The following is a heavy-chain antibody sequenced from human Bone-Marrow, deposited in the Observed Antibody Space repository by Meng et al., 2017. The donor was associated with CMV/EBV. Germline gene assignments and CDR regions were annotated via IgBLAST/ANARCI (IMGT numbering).Heavy chain of an antibody. CDR1: GYSFTSYG. CDR3: ARDEERLAAGFDY. J-gene: IGHJ4*02. V-gene: IGHV1-18*01. D-gene: IGHD1-1*01. Sequence: ASVKVSCKASGYSFTSYGITWVRQAPGQGLEWVGWISANNSRTNYVEKVRGRVTMTTDTATTKAYVELRRRTSDDKAVYDCARDEERLAAGFDYWGQGTRVTGSS. CDR2: ISANNSRT.